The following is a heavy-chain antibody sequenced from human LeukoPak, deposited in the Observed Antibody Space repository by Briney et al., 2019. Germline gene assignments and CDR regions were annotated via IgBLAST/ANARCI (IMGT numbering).Heavy chain of an antibody. J-gene: IGHJ4*02. D-gene: IGHD5-18*01. CDR3: ARHAVRDGYSYGYFDY. V-gene: IGHV4-4*07. CDR2: IYTSGST. CDR1: GGSISTYY. Sequence: PSETLSLTCTVSGGSISTYYWSWIRQPAGKGLEWIGRIYTSGSTNYNPSLKSRVTMSVDTSKNQFSLKLSSVTAADTAVYYCARHAVRDGYSYGYFDYWGQGTLVTVSS.